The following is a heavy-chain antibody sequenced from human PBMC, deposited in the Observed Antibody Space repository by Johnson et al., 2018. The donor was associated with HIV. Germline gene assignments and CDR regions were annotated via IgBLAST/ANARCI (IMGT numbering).Heavy chain of an antibody. J-gene: IGHJ3*01. CDR3: ARGGGSDWYNAFDL. D-gene: IGHD6-19*01. Sequence: QVQLVESGGGLVTPGGSVKLSCQGSGFTFSDYYMTWIRQAPGKGLEWVSYIRTDGSSTYYADAVKGRFTFVRDNAKNSVYLQMTSLRVDDTAVYYCARGGGSDWYNAFDLWGRGTMVTVSS. V-gene: IGHV3-11*04. CDR2: IRTDGSST. CDR1: GFTFSDYY.